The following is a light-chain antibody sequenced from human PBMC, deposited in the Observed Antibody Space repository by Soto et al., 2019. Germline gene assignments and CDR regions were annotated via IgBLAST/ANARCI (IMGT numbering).Light chain of an antibody. J-gene: IGLJ2*01. CDR2: EVN. CDR1: SSDVGLYNL. CDR3: SSYVVSSIVI. Sequence: QSVLTQPASVSGSPGQSITISCTGTSSDVGLYNLVSWYQQLPGKAPKLIIYEVNERPSGISDRFSGSKSGNTASLTISGLQDEDEADYYSSSYVVSSIVIFGGGTKLTVL. V-gene: IGLV2-23*02.